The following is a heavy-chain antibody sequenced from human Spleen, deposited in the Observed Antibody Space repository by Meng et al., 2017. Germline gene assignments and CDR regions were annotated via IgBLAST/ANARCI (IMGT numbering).Heavy chain of an antibody. Sequence: QVQQGQSGAKGKKPGASGKVSCKPSGYNFPDYYIHWVRRAPGQGLEWMGRINPKSGDTHYAQKFQARVTMTGDTSISTAYMELSGLRSDDTAMYYCARDEDISAAGKLFGDYWGQGTLVTVSS. V-gene: IGHV1-2*06. CDR2: INPKSGDT. J-gene: IGHJ4*02. D-gene: IGHD6-25*01. CDR3: ARDEDISAAGKLFGDY. CDR1: GYNFPDYY.